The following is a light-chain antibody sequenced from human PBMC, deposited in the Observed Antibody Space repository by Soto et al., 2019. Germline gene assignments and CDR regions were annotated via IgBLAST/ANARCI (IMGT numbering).Light chain of an antibody. Sequence: QSVLTQPASVSGSPGQSITISCTGTSSDVGGYNYVSWYQQHPGKAPKLMIYEVSNRPSGVSNRFSGSKSGNTASLTISGLQDEDEVDYYCSSYTSSSTQVFGTGTKVTVL. J-gene: IGLJ1*01. V-gene: IGLV2-14*01. CDR2: EVS. CDR1: SSDVGGYNY. CDR3: SSYTSSSTQV.